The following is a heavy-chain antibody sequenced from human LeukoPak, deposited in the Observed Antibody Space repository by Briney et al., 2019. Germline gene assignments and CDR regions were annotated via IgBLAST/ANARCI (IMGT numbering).Heavy chain of an antibody. CDR3: AKRFGTMIGNYFAC. CDR2: ISGSGDST. V-gene: IGHV3-23*01. CDR1: GFTFSTYA. D-gene: IGHD3-16*01. J-gene: IGHJ4*02. Sequence: GGSLRLSCAASGFTFSTYAVNWVRQAPGKGLEWVSTISGSGDSTYYADSVKGRFTISRDNSKDTLYLQMNSLRAEDTAVYYCAKRFGTMIGNYFACWGQGPLVTVSP.